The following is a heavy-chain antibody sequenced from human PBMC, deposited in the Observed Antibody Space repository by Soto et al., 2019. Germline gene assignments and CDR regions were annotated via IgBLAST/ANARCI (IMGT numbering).Heavy chain of an antibody. CDR1: GFTFSSYG. D-gene: IGHD3-22*01. CDR2: ISYDGSNK. J-gene: IGHJ4*02. CDR3: AKDAPYYYDSSGYYGLFDY. V-gene: IGHV3-30*18. Sequence: GGSLRLSCAASGFTFSSYGIHWVRQAPGKGLEWVALISYDGSNKYYADSVKGRFTISRDNSKNTLYLQMNSLRAEDTAMYYCAKDAPYYYDSSGYYGLFDYWGQVPLVTFST.